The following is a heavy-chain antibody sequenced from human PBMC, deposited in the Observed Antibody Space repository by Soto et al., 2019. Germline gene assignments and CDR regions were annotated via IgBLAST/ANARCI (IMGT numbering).Heavy chain of an antibody. J-gene: IGHJ6*02. V-gene: IGHV4-59*08. CDR1: GGPMNNYY. D-gene: IGHD3-10*01. Sequence: QVQLQESGPGLVKPSETLSLTCTISGGPMNNYYCSWFRQPRGQGLEWTGYMGYNGFTRYNPFLRRRFPIPLDTAKTQFSLNLSSVTAADTALYYCARQGFGELHGLVDVWGQGITVTVSS. CDR3: ARQGFGELHGLVDV. CDR2: MGYNGFT.